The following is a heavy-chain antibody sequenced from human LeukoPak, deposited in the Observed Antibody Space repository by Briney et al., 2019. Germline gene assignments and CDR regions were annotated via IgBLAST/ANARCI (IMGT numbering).Heavy chain of an antibody. V-gene: IGHV4-39*01. D-gene: IGHD3-10*01. CDR2: IYYSGST. Sequence: SETLSLTCTVSGGSISSSSYYWGWIRQPPGKGLEWIGSIYYSGSTYYNPSLKSRVTISVDTSKNQFSLKLSSVTAADTAGYYCARNPAGMVRGVISWGQGTLVTVSS. CDR1: GGSISSSSYY. J-gene: IGHJ5*02. CDR3: ARNPAGMVRGVIS.